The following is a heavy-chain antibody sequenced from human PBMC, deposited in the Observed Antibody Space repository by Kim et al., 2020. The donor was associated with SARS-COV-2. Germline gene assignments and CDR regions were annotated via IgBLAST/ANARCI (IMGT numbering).Heavy chain of an antibody. CDR3: ARVPRRGGQLNLQAWFDP. V-gene: IGHV4-39*01. D-gene: IGHD6-6*01. Sequence: SETLSLTCTVSGGSISSSSYYWGWIRQPPGKGLEWIGSIYYSGSTYYNPSLKSRVTISVDTSKNQFSLKLSSVTAADTAVYYCARVPRRGGQLNLQAWFDPWGQGTLVTVSS. CDR1: GGSISSSSYY. J-gene: IGHJ5*02. CDR2: IYYSGST.